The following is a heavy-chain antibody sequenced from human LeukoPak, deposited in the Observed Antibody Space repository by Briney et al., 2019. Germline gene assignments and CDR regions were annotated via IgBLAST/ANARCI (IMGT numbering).Heavy chain of an antibody. J-gene: IGHJ4*02. CDR3: ASDETAMAHFNY. CDR1: GFTFSSYW. Sequence: GGSLRLSCAASGFTFSSYWMHWVRQAPGKGLVWVSRINSDGSSTSYADSVKGRFTISRDNAKNTLYLQMNSLRAEDTAVYYCASDETAMAHFNYWGQGTLVTVSS. V-gene: IGHV3-74*01. CDR2: INSDGSST. D-gene: IGHD5-18*01.